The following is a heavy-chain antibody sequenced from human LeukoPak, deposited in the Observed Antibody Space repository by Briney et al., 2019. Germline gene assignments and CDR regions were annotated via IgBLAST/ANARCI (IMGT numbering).Heavy chain of an antibody. CDR2: ISAYNGNT. Sequence: ASVKVSCKASGYTFTSYGISWVRQAPGQGLEWMGWISAYNGNTNYAQKLQGRVTMTTDTSTSTAYMELRSLRSDDTAVYYCARDRWCAGGSCYSDYYGMDVWGQGTTVTVSS. D-gene: IGHD2-15*01. CDR1: GYTFTSYG. V-gene: IGHV1-18*01. J-gene: IGHJ6*02. CDR3: ARDRWCAGGSCYSDYYGMDV.